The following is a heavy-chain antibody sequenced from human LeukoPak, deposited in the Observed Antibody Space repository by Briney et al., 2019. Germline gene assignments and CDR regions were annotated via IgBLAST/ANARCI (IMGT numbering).Heavy chain of an antibody. D-gene: IGHD3-10*01. J-gene: IGHJ4*02. CDR3: ASILRSSSGYYFDY. V-gene: IGHV3-66*01. CDR1: GFTVSTNY. Sequence: PGGSLRLSCAPSGFTVSTNYMRWVPPAPGHGLEWASVISSGDIPFSPDSLRGKFTISRDNSKNTLYLQMNSLRAEDTAVYYCASILRSSSGYYFDYWGQGTLVTVSS. CDR2: ISSGDIP.